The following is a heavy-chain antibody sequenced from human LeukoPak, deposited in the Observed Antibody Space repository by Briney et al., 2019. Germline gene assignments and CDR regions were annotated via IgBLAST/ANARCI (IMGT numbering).Heavy chain of an antibody. CDR2: IDYSGNT. CDR1: GVAISSYY. V-gene: IGHV4-59*01. Sequence: SETLSLTCTVSGVAISSYYWSWIRQPPGKGLEWIGYIDYSGNTNYTPPLKSRVTISVDTSKNQFSLKLSSVTAADTAVYYCERWYYDSSGYRYFDYWGQGTLVTVSS. D-gene: IGHD3-22*01. J-gene: IGHJ4*02. CDR3: ERWYYDSSGYRYFDY.